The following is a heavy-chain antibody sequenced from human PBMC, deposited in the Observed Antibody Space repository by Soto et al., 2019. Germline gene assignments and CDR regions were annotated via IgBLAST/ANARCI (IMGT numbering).Heavy chain of an antibody. J-gene: IGHJ6*02. CDR3: ARLSSAKNYYYYYGMDV. CDR2: IYPGDSDT. CDR1: GYSFTSYW. Sequence: KISCKGSGYSFTSYWIGWVRQMPGKGLEWMGIIYPGDSDTRYSPSFQGQVTISADKSISTAYLQWSSLKASDTAMYYCARLSSAKNYYYYYGMDVWGQGTTVTVSS. D-gene: IGHD5-18*01. V-gene: IGHV5-51*01.